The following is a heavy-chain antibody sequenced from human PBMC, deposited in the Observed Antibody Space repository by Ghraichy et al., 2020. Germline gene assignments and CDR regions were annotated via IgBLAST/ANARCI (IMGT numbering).Heavy chain of an antibody. CDR3: ARDPAGATLPMGGMDV. Sequence: ASVKVSCKASGYTFTSYYMHWVRQAPGQGLEWMGIINPSGGSTSYAQKFQGRVTMTRDTSTSTVYMELSSLRSEDTAVYYCARDPAGATLPMGGMDVWGQGTTVTVSS. J-gene: IGHJ6*02. CDR1: GYTFTSYY. D-gene: IGHD3-10*01. CDR2: INPSGGST. V-gene: IGHV1-46*01.